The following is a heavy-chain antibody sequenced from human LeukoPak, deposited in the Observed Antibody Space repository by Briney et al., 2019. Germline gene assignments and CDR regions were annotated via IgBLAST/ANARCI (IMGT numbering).Heavy chain of an antibody. CDR3: ARSKSWYSTDALDI. V-gene: IGHV3-74*03. D-gene: IGHD2-15*01. CDR2: INGDGSNT. CDR1: GFTFSSHW. Sequence: PGGSLRLSCAASGFTFSSHWMHWVRQAPGKGLVWVSRINGDGSNTTYADSVKGRFTISRDNAKNTLYLQMNSLRAEDTAVYHCARSKSWYSTDALDIWGQGTMVTVSS. J-gene: IGHJ3*02.